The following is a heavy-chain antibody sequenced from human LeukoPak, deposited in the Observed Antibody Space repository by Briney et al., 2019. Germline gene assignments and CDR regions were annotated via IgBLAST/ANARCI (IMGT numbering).Heavy chain of an antibody. CDR2: IYTSGST. CDR3: PRSRYFDWPYTPGHFDY. V-gene: IGHV4-4*07. Sequence: SETLSLNCSGSGGSIHYYYWSWIPQPAGQGLEWIGSIYTSGSTYYNPSLKSRATMSVETSKNQFSVTMSLLTAADTAVYFCPRSRYFDWPYTPGHFDYWGQGTLGTVSS. D-gene: IGHD3-9*01. J-gene: IGHJ4*02. CDR1: GGSIHYYY.